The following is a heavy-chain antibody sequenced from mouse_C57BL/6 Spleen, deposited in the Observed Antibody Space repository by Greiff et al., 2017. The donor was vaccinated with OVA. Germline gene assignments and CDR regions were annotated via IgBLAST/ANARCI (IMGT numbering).Heavy chain of an antibody. CDR2: IHPNSGST. D-gene: IGHD3-2*02. J-gene: IGHJ2*01. V-gene: IGHV1-64*01. Sequence: QVQLQQPGAELVKPGASVKLSCKASGYTFTSYWMHWVKQRPGQGLEWIGMIHPNSGSTNYNEKFKSKATLTVDTSSSTAYMQLSSLTSEDSAVYYCARSGSSGYDYWGQGTTLTVSS. CDR1: GYTFTSYW. CDR3: ARSGSSGYDY.